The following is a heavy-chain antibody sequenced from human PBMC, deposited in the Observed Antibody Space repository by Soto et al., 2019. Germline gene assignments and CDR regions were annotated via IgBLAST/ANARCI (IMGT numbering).Heavy chain of an antibody. J-gene: IGHJ6*01. V-gene: IGHV1-3*01. CDR2: INAYNGNT. Sequence: ASVKVSCKASGYTFTSYGMHWVRQAPGQGLEWMGWINAYNGNTKYSQKFQGRVTITTDTSTSTADMELSSLRSDDTAVYYCARFLDVTSRYYYYYCVEVWGQGTTVTVSS. CDR1: GYTFTSYG. D-gene: IGHD3-16*01. CDR3: ARFLDVTSRYYYYYCVEV.